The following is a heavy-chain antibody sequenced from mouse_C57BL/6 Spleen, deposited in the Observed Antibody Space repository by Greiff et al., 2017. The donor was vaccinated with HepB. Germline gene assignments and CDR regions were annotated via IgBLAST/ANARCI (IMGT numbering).Heavy chain of an antibody. Sequence: QVQLKESGAELVRPGTSVKVSCKASGYAFTNYLIEWVKQRPGQGLEWIGVINHGSGGTNYHEKFKGTETMTTDKSYSTAYMQLSSLTSEDAAGYVCARCGRSGQVFDYWGQGTLLTVSS. CDR3: ARCGRSGQVFDY. V-gene: IGHV1-54*01. CDR2: INHGSGGT. D-gene: IGHD3-3*01. J-gene: IGHJ2*01. CDR1: GYAFTNYL.